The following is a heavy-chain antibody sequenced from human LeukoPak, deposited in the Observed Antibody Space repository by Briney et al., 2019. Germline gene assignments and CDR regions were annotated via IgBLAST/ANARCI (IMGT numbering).Heavy chain of an antibody. CDR2: IYTSGST. D-gene: IGHD2-15*01. CDR1: GGSISSYY. Sequence: SETLSLTCTVSGGSISSYYWSWIRQPAGKGLEWIGRIYTSGSTNYNPSLKSRVTISVDKSKNQFSLKLSSVTAADTAVYHCAREVVAATPNYYYYYMDVWGKGTTVTVSS. CDR3: AREVVAATPNYYYYYMDV. V-gene: IGHV4-4*07. J-gene: IGHJ6*03.